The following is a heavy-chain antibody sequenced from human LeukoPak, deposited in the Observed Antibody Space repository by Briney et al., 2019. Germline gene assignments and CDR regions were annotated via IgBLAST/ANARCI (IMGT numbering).Heavy chain of an antibody. CDR1: GYTFTGYY. V-gene: IGHV1-2*02. Sequence: ASVKVSCKASGYTFTGYYMHWVRQAPGQGLEWMGWINPNSGGTNYAQKFQGRVTMTRDTSISTAYMELSRLRSDDTAVYYCARESRMVRGIWGYWGQGTLVTVSS. J-gene: IGHJ4*02. CDR3: ARESRMVRGIWGY. CDR2: INPNSGGT. D-gene: IGHD3-10*01.